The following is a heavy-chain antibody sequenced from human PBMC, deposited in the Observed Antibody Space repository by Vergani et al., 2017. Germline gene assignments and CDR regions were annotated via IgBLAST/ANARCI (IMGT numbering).Heavy chain of an antibody. D-gene: IGHD1-26*01. Sequence: QVQLVESGGGVVQPGRSLRLSCAASGFTFSSYGMHWVRQAPGKGLEWVAVISYDGSNKYYADSVKGRFTISRDNSKNTLYLQMNSLRTEDTALYYCAKGLGGSYYDWFDPWGQGTLVTVSS. CDR1: GFTFSSYG. CDR3: AKGLGGSYYDWFDP. CDR2: ISYDGSNK. J-gene: IGHJ5*02. V-gene: IGHV3-30*18.